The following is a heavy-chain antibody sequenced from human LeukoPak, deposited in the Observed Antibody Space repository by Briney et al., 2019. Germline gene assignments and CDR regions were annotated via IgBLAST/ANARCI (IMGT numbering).Heavy chain of an antibody. D-gene: IGHD2/OR15-2a*01. Sequence: PGGSLRLSCAASGFTVSSTYMSWVRQAPGKGLEWIGEIFHGGSPNCNPSLKSRVTTSVDTSKNQFSLKLTSVTAADTAMYYCARGERKNSRWDMSWGQGTLVTVSS. CDR3: ARGERKNSRWDMS. CDR2: IFHGGSP. J-gene: IGHJ4*02. CDR1: GFTVSSTY. V-gene: IGHV4-34*01.